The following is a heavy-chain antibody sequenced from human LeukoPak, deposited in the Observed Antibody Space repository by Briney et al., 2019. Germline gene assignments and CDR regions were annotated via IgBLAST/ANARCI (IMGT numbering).Heavy chain of an antibody. V-gene: IGHV3-23*01. CDR1: GFTFSSYA. J-gene: IGHJ4*02. Sequence: PGGSLSLSCAASGFTFSSYAMSWLRQAPGKALECVSAISGSCGSTYYAASVKRRFTISRDNSKNTLYLQMNSLRAEDTAVYYCAREITTDYWGQGTLVTVSS. CDR2: ISGSCGST. D-gene: IGHD3-16*01. CDR3: AREITTDY.